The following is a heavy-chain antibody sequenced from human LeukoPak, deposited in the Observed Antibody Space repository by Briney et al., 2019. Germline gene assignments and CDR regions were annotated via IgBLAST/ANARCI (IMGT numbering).Heavy chain of an antibody. J-gene: IGHJ4*02. Sequence: ASVKVSCKASGYTFTGYYMHWVRQAPGQGREWMGRINPNSGGTNYAQKFQGRVTMTRDTSISTAYMELSRLRSDDTAVYYCARALYGSGSYYNLPDYWGQGTLVTVSS. V-gene: IGHV1-2*06. CDR3: ARALYGSGSYYNLPDY. CDR2: INPNSGGT. D-gene: IGHD3-10*01. CDR1: GYTFTGYY.